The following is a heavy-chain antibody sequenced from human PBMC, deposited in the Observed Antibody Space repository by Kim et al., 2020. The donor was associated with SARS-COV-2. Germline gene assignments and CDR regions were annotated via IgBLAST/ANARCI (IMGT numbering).Heavy chain of an antibody. J-gene: IGHJ6*02. CDR2: ISYDGSNK. CDR3: ARDSRGYDYGDYGGMDV. D-gene: IGHD4-17*01. CDR1: GFTFSNYA. Sequence: GGSLRLSCAASGFTFSNYATHWVRQAPGKGLEWVAVISYDGSNKYYAESVKGRFTISRDNSKNTVYLQINSLRAEDTAVYYCARDSRGYDYGDYGGMDVWGQGTTVTVSS. V-gene: IGHV3-30*04.